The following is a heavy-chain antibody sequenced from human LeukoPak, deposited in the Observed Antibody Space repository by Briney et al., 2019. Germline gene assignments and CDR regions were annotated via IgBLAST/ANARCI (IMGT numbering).Heavy chain of an antibody. V-gene: IGHV3-21*01. CDR1: GFTFRSYS. Sequence: GGSLRLSCAASGFTFRSYSMNWVRQAPGEGLEWVSSIGGSSTSIYYADSVKGRFTISRDNAKNSLYLQMNRLRAEDTAVYFCAREAEEAFDYWGQGTLVTVSS. J-gene: IGHJ4*02. CDR2: IGGSSTSI. CDR3: AREAEEAFDY.